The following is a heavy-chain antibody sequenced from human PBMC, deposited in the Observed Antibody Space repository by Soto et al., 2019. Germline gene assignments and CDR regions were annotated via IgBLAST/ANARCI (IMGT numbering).Heavy chain of an antibody. CDR1: GGTFSSYS. CDR2: VIPILGMA. V-gene: IGHV1-69*02. Sequence: QVQLVQSGAEVKKPGSSVKVSCEASGGTFSSYSFSWVRQAPGQGLEWMGRVIPILGMANYAQKFQGRVTTTAAKSTSTVYMEMSSLRSEDTAVYYCARGGAVVVPGAVDRHNWFDPWGQGTLVTVSS. CDR3: ARGGAVVVPGAVDRHNWFDP. D-gene: IGHD2-2*01. J-gene: IGHJ5*02.